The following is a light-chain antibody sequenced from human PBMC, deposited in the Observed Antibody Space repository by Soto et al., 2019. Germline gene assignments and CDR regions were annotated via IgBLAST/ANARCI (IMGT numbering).Light chain of an antibody. CDR2: GES. CDR1: QSVSSN. V-gene: IGKV3-15*01. J-gene: IGKJ1*01. Sequence: EIVMTQSPATLSVSPGERATLSCRASQSVSSNLAWYQQKPGQAPRLLIYGESTRATGIPARFSGSGSGTEFTLTISSLQSEDFAVYFCQQYNNWPPWTCGQGTKVEI. CDR3: QQYNNWPPWT.